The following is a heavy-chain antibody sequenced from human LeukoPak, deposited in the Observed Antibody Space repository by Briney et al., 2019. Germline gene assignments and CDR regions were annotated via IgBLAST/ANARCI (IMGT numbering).Heavy chain of an antibody. CDR1: GFTFSTYA. CDR3: ARGGALTYDSGNYYNPYFDY. J-gene: IGHJ4*02. Sequence: QPGGSLRLSCAASGFTFSTYAIHWVRQAPGKGLEWVAVISYDGSNKYYADSVKGRLTISRDNSENTLFLQMNSLRAEDTAVYYCARGGALTYDSGNYYNPYFDYWGQGTLVTDSS. D-gene: IGHD3-10*01. CDR2: ISYDGSNK. V-gene: IGHV3-30-3*01.